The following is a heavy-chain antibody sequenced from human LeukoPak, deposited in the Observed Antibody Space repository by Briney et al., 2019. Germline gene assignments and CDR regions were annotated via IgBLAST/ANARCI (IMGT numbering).Heavy chain of an antibody. D-gene: IGHD3-10*01. J-gene: IGHJ3*02. CDR2: MNPNSGNT. CDR1: GYIFTSYD. V-gene: IGHV1-8*01. Sequence: ASVKVSCKASGYIFTSYDINWVRQATGQGLEWMGWMNPNSGNTGYAQKFQGRVTITRNTSISTAYMELSSLRSEDTAVYYCARGSSGSSYYAFDIWGQGTMVTVSS. CDR3: ARGSSGSSYYAFDI.